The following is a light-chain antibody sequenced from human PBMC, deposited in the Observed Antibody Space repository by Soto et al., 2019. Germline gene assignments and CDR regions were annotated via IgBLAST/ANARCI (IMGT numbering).Light chain of an antibody. J-gene: IGKJ2*01. CDR2: VAS. CDR3: QQSYNTPYT. V-gene: IGKV1-39*01. CDR1: RTVYKY. Sequence: DIQMTQSPSSLSASVGDRVTITCRASRTVYKYLNWYQQKPGKAPKLLIYVASNLQSAVPSRFSGSGFETDFILTIDDLQPEDCGTYYCQQSYNTPYTFGQGTKLEIK.